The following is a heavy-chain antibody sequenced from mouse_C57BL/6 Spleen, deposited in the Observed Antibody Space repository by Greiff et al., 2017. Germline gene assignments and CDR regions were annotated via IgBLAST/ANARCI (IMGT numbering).Heavy chain of an antibody. D-gene: IGHD2-4*01. J-gene: IGHJ2*01. CDR2: INPSTGGT. CDR1: GYSFTGYY. Sequence: EVQLQQSGPELVKPGASVKISCKASGYSFTGYYMNWVKQSPEKSLEWIGEINPSTGGTTYNQKFKAKATLTVDKSSSTAYMQLKSLTSEDSAVYYCARGRGDDDEIDYWGQGTTLTVSS. CDR3: ARGRGDDDEIDY. V-gene: IGHV1-42*01.